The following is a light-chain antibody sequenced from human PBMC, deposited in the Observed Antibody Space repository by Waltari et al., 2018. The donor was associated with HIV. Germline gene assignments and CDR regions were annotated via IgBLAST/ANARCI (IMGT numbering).Light chain of an antibody. J-gene: IGLJ2*01. CDR1: TSNIGNNF. V-gene: IGLV1-51*01. CDR3: GTWDTSLNAVV. Sequence: QSVLTQPPAVSAAPGQKGTISCSGTTSNIGNNFVPWYQKLPGTAPKLLIFDNHKRPSGVSDRFSASKSATSATLDITGLHTGDEAEYYCGTWDTSLNAVVFGGGTKVSVL. CDR2: DNH.